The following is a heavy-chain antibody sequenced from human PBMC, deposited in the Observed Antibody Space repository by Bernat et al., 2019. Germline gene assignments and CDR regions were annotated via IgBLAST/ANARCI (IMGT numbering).Heavy chain of an antibody. V-gene: IGHV1-46*01. Sequence: QVQLVQSGAEVKKPGALVKVSCKASGYTFTSYYMHWVRQAPGQGLEWMGIINPSGGSTSYAQKFQGRVTMTRDTSTSTVYMELSSLRSEDTAVYYCARGSLWFGELLYYYYGMDVWGQGTTVTVSS. CDR2: INPSGGST. CDR1: GYTFTSYY. CDR3: ARGSLWFGELLYYYYGMDV. J-gene: IGHJ6*02. D-gene: IGHD3-10*01.